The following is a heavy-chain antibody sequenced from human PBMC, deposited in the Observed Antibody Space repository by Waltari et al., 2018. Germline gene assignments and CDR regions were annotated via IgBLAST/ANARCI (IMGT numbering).Heavy chain of an antibody. Sequence: QVQLVQSGAELKRPGASVKVSCKASGYTFSAYYMYWVRQAPGQGLEWMGRFNPNSGGADLAQKFQGRVTMTADTSLSTVYMELTGLTYDDTALYYCARDSARWPRDSDYWGHGTLVTVSS. D-gene: IGHD2-15*01. J-gene: IGHJ4*01. CDR2: FNPNSGGA. CDR3: ARDSARWPRDSDY. CDR1: GYTFSAYY. V-gene: IGHV1-2*06.